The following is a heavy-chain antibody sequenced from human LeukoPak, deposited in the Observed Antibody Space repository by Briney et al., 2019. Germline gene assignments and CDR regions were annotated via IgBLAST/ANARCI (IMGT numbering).Heavy chain of an antibody. CDR1: GFTFGSYG. CDR2: ISYDGSNK. CDR3: VKGGAIIPVDY. D-gene: IGHD3-3*01. Sequence: SGGSLRLSCAASGFTFGSYGMHWVRQAPGKGLEWVAVISYDGSNKYYADSVKGRFTISRDNSKNTLFLQMNSLRAEDKAVYYCVKGGAIIPVDYWGQGTLVTVSS. V-gene: IGHV3-30*18. J-gene: IGHJ4*02.